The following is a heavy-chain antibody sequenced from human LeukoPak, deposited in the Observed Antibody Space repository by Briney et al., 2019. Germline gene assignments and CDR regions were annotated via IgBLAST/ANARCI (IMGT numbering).Heavy chain of an antibody. CDR2: IYYSGST. D-gene: IGHD3-10*01. Sequence: SSETLSLTCTVSGGSISSYYWSWIRQPPGKGLEWIGYIYYSGSTNYNPSLKSRVTISVDTSKNQFSLKLSSVTAADTAVYYCARDRTPDYYGSGFDPWGQGTLVTVSS. CDR3: ARDRTPDYYGSGFDP. J-gene: IGHJ5*02. CDR1: GGSISSYY. V-gene: IGHV4-59*01.